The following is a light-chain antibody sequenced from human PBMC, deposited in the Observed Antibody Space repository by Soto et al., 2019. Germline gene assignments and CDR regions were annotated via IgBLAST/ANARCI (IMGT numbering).Light chain of an antibody. V-gene: IGLV1-40*01. Sequence: QSVLTQPPSVSGAPGQRVTISCTGSSSNLGSGFDVQWYQQLPGTAPKLLIYYNDNRPSGVPDRFSGSKSGTSASLAITGLQADDEADYYCSSYTSSSTLVFGTGTKLTVL. CDR1: SSNLGSGFD. CDR2: YND. CDR3: SSYTSSSTLV. J-gene: IGLJ1*01.